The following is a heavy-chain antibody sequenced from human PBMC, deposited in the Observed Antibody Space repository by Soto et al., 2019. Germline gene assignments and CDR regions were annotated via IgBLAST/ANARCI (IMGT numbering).Heavy chain of an antibody. V-gene: IGHV4-34*01. CDR3: ARRYCSSTSCSSGGAFDI. J-gene: IGHJ3*02. Sequence: QVQLQQWGAGLLKPSETLSLTCAVYGGSFSGYYWSWIRQPPGKGLEWIGEINHSGSTNYNPSLKSRVNISVDTSKNQFSLKLSSVTAADTAVYYCARRYCSSTSCSSGGAFDIWGQGTMVTVSS. D-gene: IGHD2-2*01. CDR1: GGSFSGYY. CDR2: INHSGST.